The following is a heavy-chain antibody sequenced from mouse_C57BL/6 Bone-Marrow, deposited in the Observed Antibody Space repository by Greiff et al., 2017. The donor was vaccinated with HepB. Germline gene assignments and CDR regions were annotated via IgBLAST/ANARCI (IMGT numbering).Heavy chain of an antibody. CDR2: ISNLAYSI. D-gene: IGHD4-1*01. CDR1: GFTFSDYG. V-gene: IGHV5-15*01. CDR3: ARRLTGDLYFDV. Sequence: EVKLMESGGGLVQPGGSLKLSCAASGFTFSDYGMAWVRQAPRKGLEWVAYISNLAYSIYYADTVTGRFTISRENAKNTLYLEMSSLRSEDTAMYYCARRLTGDLYFDVWGTGTTVTVSS. J-gene: IGHJ1*03.